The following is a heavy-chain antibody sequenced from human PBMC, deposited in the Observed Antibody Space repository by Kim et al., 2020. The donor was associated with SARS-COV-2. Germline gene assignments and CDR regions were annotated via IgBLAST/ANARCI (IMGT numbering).Heavy chain of an antibody. Sequence: HYNPSLQRRVTISEDTSKNQFALKLSSVTAADTAVYYCARNIVPYSGVDYWGQGALVTVSS. V-gene: IGHV4-59*01. D-gene: IGHD5-18*01. CDR3: ARNIVPYSGVDY. J-gene: IGHJ4*02.